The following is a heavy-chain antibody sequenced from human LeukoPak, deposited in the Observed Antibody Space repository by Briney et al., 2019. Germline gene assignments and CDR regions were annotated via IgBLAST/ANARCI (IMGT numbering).Heavy chain of an antibody. CDR2: ISAYNGNT. D-gene: IGHD4-17*01. Sequence: GASVKVSCKASGYTFTSYGISWVRQAPGQGLEWMGWISAYNGNTNYAQKLQGRVTMTTDTSTSTAYMELRSLRSDDTAVYYCASKQLRSHDYAHDYWGQGTLVTVSS. CDR1: GYTFTSYG. CDR3: ASKQLRSHDYAHDY. V-gene: IGHV1-18*01. J-gene: IGHJ4*02.